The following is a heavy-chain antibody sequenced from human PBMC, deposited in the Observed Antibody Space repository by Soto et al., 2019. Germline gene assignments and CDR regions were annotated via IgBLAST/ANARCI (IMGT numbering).Heavy chain of an antibody. Sequence: QVQLQQWGAGLLKPSETLSLTCAVYGGSFSGYYWSWIRQPPGQGLEWFGEINHSGSTNYNPSLKSRVTISVDTSKNQFSVKLSSVTAADTAVYYCARVDDYVWGSYRYRNWFDPWGQGTLVTVSS. CDR3: ARVDDYVWGSYRYRNWFDP. CDR1: GGSFSGYY. CDR2: INHSGST. J-gene: IGHJ5*02. D-gene: IGHD3-16*02. V-gene: IGHV4-34*01.